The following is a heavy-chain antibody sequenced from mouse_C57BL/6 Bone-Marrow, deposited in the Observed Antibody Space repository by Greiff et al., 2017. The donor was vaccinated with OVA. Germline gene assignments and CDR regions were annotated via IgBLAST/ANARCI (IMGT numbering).Heavy chain of an antibody. CDR2: IYLRDGST. CDR1: GYTFTSYD. V-gene: IGHV1-85*01. J-gene: IGHJ1*03. CDR3: ARREGYWYFDV. Sequence: VHLVESGPELVKPGASVKLSCKASGYTFTSYDINWVKQRPGQGLEWTGWIYLRDGSTKYNGKFKGKATLTVDTSSSTAYMELHSLTSEDSAVYFCARREGYWYFDVWGTGTTVTVSS.